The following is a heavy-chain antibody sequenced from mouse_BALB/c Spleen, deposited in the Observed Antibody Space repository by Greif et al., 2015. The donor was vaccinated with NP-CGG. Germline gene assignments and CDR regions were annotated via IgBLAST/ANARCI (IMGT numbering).Heavy chain of an antibody. CDR2: INPYNGGT. CDR1: GYSFTGYT. J-gene: IGHJ3*01. CDR3: ARVEYDYDGAWFAY. D-gene: IGHD2-4*01. V-gene: IGHV1-18*01. Sequence: VQLQQSGPELVKPGASMKISCKASGYSFTGYTVNWVKQSHGKNLEWIGLINPYNGGTSYNQKFKGKATLTVDKSSSTAYMELLSLTSEDSAVYYCARVEYDYDGAWFAYWGQGTLVTVSA.